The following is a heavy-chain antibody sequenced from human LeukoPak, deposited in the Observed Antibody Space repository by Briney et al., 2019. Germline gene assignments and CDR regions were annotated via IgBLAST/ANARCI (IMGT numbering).Heavy chain of an antibody. CDR2: IRSKAYGGTT. D-gene: IGHD3-3*01. CDR3: TRLGITTFGVVIIPGDYFDY. V-gene: IGHV3-49*04. CDR1: GFTFGDYA. J-gene: IGHJ4*02. Sequence: PGGSLRLSCTASGFTFGDYAMSWVRQAPGKGLEWVGFIRSKAYGGTTEYAASVKGRFTISRDDSKSIAYLQMNSLKTEDTAVYYCTRLGITTFGVVIIPGDYFDYWGQGTLVTVSS.